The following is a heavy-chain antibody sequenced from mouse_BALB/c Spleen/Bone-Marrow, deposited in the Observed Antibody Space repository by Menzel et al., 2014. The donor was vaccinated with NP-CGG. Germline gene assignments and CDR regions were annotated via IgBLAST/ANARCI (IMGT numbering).Heavy chain of an antibody. CDR2: INSNGGST. CDR1: GFTFSSYG. J-gene: IGHJ3*01. Sequence: DVHLVESGGGLVQPGGSLKLSCAASGFTFSSYGMSWVRQTPDKRLELVATINSNGGSTYYPDSAKGRFTISRDNAKNTLYLQMSSLKSEDTAMYYCARDLAYWGQGTLVTVSA. CDR3: ARDLAY. V-gene: IGHV5-6-3*01.